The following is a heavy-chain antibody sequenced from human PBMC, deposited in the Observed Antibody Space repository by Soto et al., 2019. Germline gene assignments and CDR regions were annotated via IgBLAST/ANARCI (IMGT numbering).Heavy chain of an antibody. CDR2: INHSGST. Sequence: SETLSLTCAVYGGSFSGYYWSWIRQPPGKGLEWIGEINHSGSTNYNPSLKSRVTISVDTSKNQFSLKLSSVTAADTAVYYCARGERSRYSSSWRWFDPWGQGTLVTVS. V-gene: IGHV4-34*01. J-gene: IGHJ5*02. CDR1: GGSFSGYY. CDR3: ARGERSRYSSSWRWFDP. D-gene: IGHD6-13*01.